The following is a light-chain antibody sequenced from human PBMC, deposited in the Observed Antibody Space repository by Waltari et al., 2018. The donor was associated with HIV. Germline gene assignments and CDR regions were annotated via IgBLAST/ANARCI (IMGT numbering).Light chain of an antibody. V-gene: IGLV1-40*01. Sequence: QSVVTQPPSASGTPGQRVTIPCTGSNSNIGAGFDVNWYQQLPGTAPKLLIHGNTNRPSGVPDRFSGSKSGTSASLTITGLQSEDEADYYCQSYDSSRNSWVFGGGSKLAVL. CDR3: QSYDSSRNSWV. CDR1: NSNIGAGFD. CDR2: GNT. J-gene: IGLJ3*02.